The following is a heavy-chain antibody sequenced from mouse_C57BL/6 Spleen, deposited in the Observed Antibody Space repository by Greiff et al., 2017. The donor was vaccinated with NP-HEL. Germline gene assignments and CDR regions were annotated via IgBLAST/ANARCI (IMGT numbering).Heavy chain of an antibody. Sequence: QVQLQQSGAELVKPGASVKLSCKASGYTFTSYWMHWVKQRPGRGLEWIGRIDPNSGGTKYTETFKSQATLTVDKPPSTAYMQLSSLTSEESAVYYCAREGITTVVATRDWFAYWGQGTLVTVSA. CDR2: IDPNSGGT. J-gene: IGHJ3*01. V-gene: IGHV1-72*01. D-gene: IGHD1-1*01. CDR3: AREGITTVVATRDWFAY. CDR1: GYTFTSYW.